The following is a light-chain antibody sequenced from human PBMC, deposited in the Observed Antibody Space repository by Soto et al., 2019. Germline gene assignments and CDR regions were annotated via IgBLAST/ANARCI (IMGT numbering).Light chain of an antibody. CDR3: QQSYSTPPYT. Sequence: DIQMTQSPSSLSASVGDRVTITCRASQSISSYLNWYQQKPGKAPKLLIYAASSLQSGVPSRFSGSGSGTDFTLTISSLQPDDFAPYYCQQSYSTPPYTFGQRTKLEIK. J-gene: IGKJ2*01. CDR2: AAS. CDR1: QSISSY. V-gene: IGKV1-39*01.